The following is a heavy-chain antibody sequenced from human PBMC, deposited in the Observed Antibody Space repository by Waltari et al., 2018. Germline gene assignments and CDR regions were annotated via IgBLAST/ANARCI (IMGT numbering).Heavy chain of an antibody. CDR3: AKGYIIAAAQ. CDR2: ISGSGGST. CDR1: GFTFSSYA. D-gene: IGHD6-13*01. J-gene: IGHJ4*02. Sequence: EVQLLESGGGLVQPGGSLRLSCAASGFTFSSYAMSWVRQAPGKGMGWVSAISGSGGSTNYADSVKGRCTISRDNSKNTLYLQMNSLRAEDTAVYYCAKGYIIAAAQWGQGTLVTVSS. V-gene: IGHV3-23*01.